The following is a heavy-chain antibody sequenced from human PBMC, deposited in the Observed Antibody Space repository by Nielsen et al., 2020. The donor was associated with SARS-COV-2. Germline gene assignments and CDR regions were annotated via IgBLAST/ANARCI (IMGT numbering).Heavy chain of an antibody. CDR2: INPSGGST. Sequence: ASVKVSCKASGYTFTSYYMHWVRQAPGQGLEWMGIINPSGGSTSYAQKFQGRVTMTRDTSTSTVYMELSSLRSEDTAVYYCARDDNGSGSYSGPGHFELWGRGTLVTVSS. J-gene: IGHJ2*01. CDR3: ARDDNGSGSYSGPGHFEL. V-gene: IGHV1-46*01. D-gene: IGHD3-10*01. CDR1: GYTFTSYY.